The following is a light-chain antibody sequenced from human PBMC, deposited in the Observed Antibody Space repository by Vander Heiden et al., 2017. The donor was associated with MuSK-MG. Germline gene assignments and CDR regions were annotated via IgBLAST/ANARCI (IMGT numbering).Light chain of an antibody. CDR2: GAS. Sequence: DIQMTPSPFSLSASVGDRLTITCRASQDIRNSLAWFQQKPGKAPKSLIYGASSLQSGVPSKFSGRGFGTDFTLPIRSLQPEDFATYYCQQHNSYPLTFGGGTTVEIK. J-gene: IGKJ4*01. V-gene: IGKV1-16*02. CDR1: QDIRNS. CDR3: QQHNSYPLT.